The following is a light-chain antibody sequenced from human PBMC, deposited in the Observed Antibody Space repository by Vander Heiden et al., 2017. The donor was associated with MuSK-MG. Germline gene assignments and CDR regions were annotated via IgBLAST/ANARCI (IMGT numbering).Light chain of an antibody. CDR1: KLGDKY. Sequence: SYELTQPPSVSVSPGQTASITCSGHKLGDKYACWYQQKPGQSPVLVIYRDTKRPSGIPERFSGSNSGNTATLTISGTQAMDESYYYCQAWDTNTGVFGTGTKVTVL. CDR3: QAWDTNTGV. V-gene: IGLV3-1*01. J-gene: IGLJ1*01. CDR2: RDT.